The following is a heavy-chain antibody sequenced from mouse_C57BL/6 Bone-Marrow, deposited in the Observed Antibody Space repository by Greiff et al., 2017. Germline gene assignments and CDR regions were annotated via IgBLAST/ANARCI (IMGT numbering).Heavy chain of an antibody. CDR2: ISSGGSYT. V-gene: IGHV5-6*01. J-gene: IGHJ4*01. Sequence: VQLQQSGGDLVKPGGSLKLSCAASGFTFSSYGMSWVRQTPDKRLEWVATISSGGSYTYYPDSVKGRFTISRDNAKNTLYLQMSSLKSEDTAMYYCARHPLMDYWGQGTSVTVSS. CDR3: ARHPLMDY. CDR1: GFTFSSYG.